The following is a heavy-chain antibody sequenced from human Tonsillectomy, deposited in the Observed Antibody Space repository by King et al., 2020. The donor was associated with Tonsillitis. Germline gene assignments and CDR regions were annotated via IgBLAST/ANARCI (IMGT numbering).Heavy chain of an antibody. Sequence: VQLQESGPGLVKPSETLSLTCTVSGGSISSYYWSWIRQPPGKGLEWIGYIYYSGSTNYNPSLKSRVTISVDTSKNQFSLKLSSVTAADTAVYYCARHFKREWLYLDVWGEGTTVTVSS. D-gene: IGHD3-3*01. J-gene: IGHJ6*04. CDR1: GGSISSYY. V-gene: IGHV4-59*08. CDR3: ARHFKREWLYLDV. CDR2: IYYSGST.